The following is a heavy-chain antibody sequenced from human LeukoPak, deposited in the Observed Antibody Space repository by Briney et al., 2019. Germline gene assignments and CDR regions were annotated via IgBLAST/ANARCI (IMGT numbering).Heavy chain of an antibody. Sequence: GGSLRLSCAASGFSFSSYGMNWVRKASGKGLEWVSGISSGGSSTYFADSVKGRFTISRDNSKNTLYLQMNSLRAEDTAVYYCAKSRDGYYDDWGQGTLVTVSS. J-gene: IGHJ4*02. CDR1: GFSFSSYG. V-gene: IGHV3-23*01. CDR2: ISSGGSST. CDR3: AKSRDGYYDD. D-gene: IGHD2-21*01.